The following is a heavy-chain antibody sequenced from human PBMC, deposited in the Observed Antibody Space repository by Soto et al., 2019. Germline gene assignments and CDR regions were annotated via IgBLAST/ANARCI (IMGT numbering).Heavy chain of an antibody. J-gene: IGHJ5*02. CDR3: ARTCTQGRFGWFDP. CDR1: CGSISSGGYS. Sequence: TLXRTCSVSCGSISSGGYSWSWIGHPPGKGLEWIGYIYHSGSTYYNPSLKSRVTISVDRSKNQFSLKLSSVTAADTAVYYCARTCTQGRFGWFDPWGQGTLVTVSS. CDR2: IYHSGST. D-gene: IGHD3-16*01. V-gene: IGHV4-30-2*01.